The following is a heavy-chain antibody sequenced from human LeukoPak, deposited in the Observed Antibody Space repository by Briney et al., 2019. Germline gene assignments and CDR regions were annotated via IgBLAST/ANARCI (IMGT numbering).Heavy chain of an antibody. D-gene: IGHD3-10*01. J-gene: IGHJ3*02. Sequence: PGGCLRLSCAASGFTFSSYAMTWVRQAPGKGLEWVSVIYSGGSTYYADSVKGRFTISRDNSKNTLYLQMNSLRAEDTAVYYCARGRFGTHAFDIWGQGTMVTVSS. CDR1: GFTFSSYA. CDR2: IYSGGST. CDR3: ARGRFGTHAFDI. V-gene: IGHV3-53*01.